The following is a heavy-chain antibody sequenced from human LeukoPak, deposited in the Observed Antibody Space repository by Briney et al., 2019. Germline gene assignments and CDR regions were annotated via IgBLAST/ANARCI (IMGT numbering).Heavy chain of an antibody. CDR1: GDSITSSSFY. V-gene: IGHV4-39*07. CDR2: IYYSGST. J-gene: IGHJ5*02. CDR3: ARDHLANLASRLFDP. Sequence: SETLSLTCTVSGDSITSSSFYWAWIRQPPGKGLEWIGTIYYSGSTNYNPSLKSRVTISVDTSKNQFSLKLSSVTAADTAVYYCARDHLANLASRLFDPWGQGTLVTVSS. D-gene: IGHD3-3*01.